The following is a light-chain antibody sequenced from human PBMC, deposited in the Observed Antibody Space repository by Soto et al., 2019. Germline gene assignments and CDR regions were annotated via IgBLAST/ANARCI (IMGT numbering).Light chain of an antibody. CDR2: DVS. V-gene: IGKV3-20*01. CDR3: QQYGDSPRT. J-gene: IGKJ1*01. Sequence: EIVMTQFPVTLAVSPWERATLSCRASQSLYSDLAWYQQIPGQAPRLLIYDVSNRATGIPARFSGSGSGTDFTLTISRLEPEDFAVYYCQQYGDSPRTFGQGTKVDNK. CDR1: QSLYSD.